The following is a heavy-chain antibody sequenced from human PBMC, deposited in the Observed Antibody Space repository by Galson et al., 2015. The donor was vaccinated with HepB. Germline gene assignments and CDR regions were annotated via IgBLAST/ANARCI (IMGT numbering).Heavy chain of an antibody. CDR2: ISAYNGHT. CDR1: GYSFTTFG. J-gene: IGHJ6*02. Sequence: SVKVSCKASGYSFTTFGITWVRQAPGQGLEWMGWISAYNGHTNYAQKLQGRITMTTDTSTNTAYMELRSLRYGDTAVYYCARLVAYYYGMDVWGQGTTVTVSS. V-gene: IGHV1-18*01. CDR3: ARLVAYYYGMDV.